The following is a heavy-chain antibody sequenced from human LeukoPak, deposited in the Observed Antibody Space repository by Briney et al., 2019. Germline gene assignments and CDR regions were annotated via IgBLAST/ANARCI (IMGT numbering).Heavy chain of an antibody. V-gene: IGHV3-30*18. CDR2: ISYEGRNT. J-gene: IGHJ3*02. CDR3: AKLTPNSGSYYRDAFDI. CDR1: VFTFGSYG. Sequence: GGSLTLSCAASVFTFGSYGMHWVRQAPGKGREWVAVISYEGRNTYNAASVKGRYPISRNNSKNTLYLQITSLRAEDTAVYYCAKLTPNSGSYYRDAFDIWGQGTMVTVSS. D-gene: IGHD1-26*01.